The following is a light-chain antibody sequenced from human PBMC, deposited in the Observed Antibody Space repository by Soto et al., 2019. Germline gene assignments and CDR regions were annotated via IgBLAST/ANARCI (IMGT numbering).Light chain of an antibody. Sequence: DIQMTQSPSTVSASVGDRVTITCRASQSIGVWLAWYQQKPGTAPKLLIYKTSTLDSGVPLRFSGSGSGTEFTLTISSLQPDDFATYYCQQYINYFRTFGLGTKVEIK. J-gene: IGKJ1*01. CDR2: KTS. CDR3: QQYINYFRT. V-gene: IGKV1-5*03. CDR1: QSIGVW.